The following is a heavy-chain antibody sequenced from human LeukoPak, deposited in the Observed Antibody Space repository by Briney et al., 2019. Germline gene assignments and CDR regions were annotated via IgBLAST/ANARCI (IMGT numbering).Heavy chain of an antibody. J-gene: IGHJ6*03. CDR2: IYSGGST. D-gene: IGHD2-2*01. Sequence: GGSLRLSCAASGFTVSSNYMSWVRQAPGKGLERVSVIYSGGSTYYADSVKGRFTISRDNSKNTLYLQMNSLRAEDTAVYYCTSVVVPAAIRSLVDYYYYYMDVWGKGTTVTVSS. CDR3: TSVVVPAAIRSLVDYYYYYMDV. V-gene: IGHV3-66*02. CDR1: GFTVSSNY.